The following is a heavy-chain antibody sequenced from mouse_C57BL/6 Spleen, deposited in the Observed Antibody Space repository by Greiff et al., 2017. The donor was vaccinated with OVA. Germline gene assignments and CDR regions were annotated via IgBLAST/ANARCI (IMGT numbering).Heavy chain of an antibody. CDR3: AIGYCNFSFDY. CDR1: GYSFTGYC. D-gene: IGHD2-1*01. J-gene: IGHJ2*01. Sequence: VQLQQSGPELVKPGASVKISCKASGYSFTGYCMHWVKQSPGNVLEWIGYIYPYSGGSSYNQKFKGKATLTVDKYSSTAYMQLRRLTSEDSAVYDGAIGYCNFSFDYWGQGTTLTVSS. V-gene: IGHV1-31*01. CDR2: IYPYSGGS.